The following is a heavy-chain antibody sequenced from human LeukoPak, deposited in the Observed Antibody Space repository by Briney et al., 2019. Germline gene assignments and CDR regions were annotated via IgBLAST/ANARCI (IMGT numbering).Heavy chain of an antibody. J-gene: IGHJ6*03. V-gene: IGHV3-21*01. CDR1: GFTFSSYS. Sequence: PGGSLRLSCAASGFTFSSYSMNWVRQAPGKGLEWVSSISSSSSYIYYADSVKGRFTISRDNAKNSLYLQMNSLRAEDTAVYYCARARPPYYDFWSGNIWGLKDYYYYMDVWGKGTTVTVSS. CDR2: ISSSSSYI. CDR3: ARARPPYYDFWSGNIWGLKDYYYYMDV. D-gene: IGHD3-3*01.